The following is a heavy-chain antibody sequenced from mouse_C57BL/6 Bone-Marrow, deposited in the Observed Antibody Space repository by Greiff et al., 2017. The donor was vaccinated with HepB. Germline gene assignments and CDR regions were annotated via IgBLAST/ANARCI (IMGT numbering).Heavy chain of an antibody. Sequence: EVKLMESGGGLVQPGESLKLSCESNEYEFPSHDMSWVRKTPEKRLELVAAINSDGGSTYYPDTKERRFIISRDNTKKTLYLQMSSLRSEDTALYYCASLYYGNAMDYWGQGTSVTVSS. D-gene: IGHD2-1*01. V-gene: IGHV5-2*01. CDR3: ASLYYGNAMDY. CDR2: INSDGGST. J-gene: IGHJ4*01. CDR1: EYEFPSHD.